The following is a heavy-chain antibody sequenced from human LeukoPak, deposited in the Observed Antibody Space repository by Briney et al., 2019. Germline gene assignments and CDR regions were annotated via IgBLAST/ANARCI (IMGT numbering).Heavy chain of an antibody. CDR1: GYTFTSYD. D-gene: IGHD3-3*01. CDR2: MNPNSGNT. J-gene: IGHJ4*02. V-gene: IGHV1-8*01. Sequence: ASVKVSCKASGYTFTSYDINWVRQATGQGLEWMGWMNPNSGNTGYAQKFQGRVTMTRNTSISTAYMELSSLRSEDTAVYYCARAIFDFWSGYPYYFDYWGQGTLVTVSS. CDR3: ARAIFDFWSGYPYYFDY.